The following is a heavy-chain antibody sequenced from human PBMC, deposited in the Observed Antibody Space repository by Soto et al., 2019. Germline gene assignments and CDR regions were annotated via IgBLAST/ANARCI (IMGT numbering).Heavy chain of an antibody. J-gene: IGHJ6*02. CDR1: GYTFTSYG. V-gene: IGHV1-18*01. Sequence: QVQLVQSGAEVKKPGASVKVSCKASGYTFTSYGINWVRQTPGQGLEWMGWISAYNGNTNYAQKLQGRVTMTTDTSTSPAYMELRSLRSDDTAVYLCARVITGTTFSDSYGMDVWGQGTTVTFSS. CDR2: ISAYNGNT. CDR3: ARVITGTTFSDSYGMDV. D-gene: IGHD1-7*01.